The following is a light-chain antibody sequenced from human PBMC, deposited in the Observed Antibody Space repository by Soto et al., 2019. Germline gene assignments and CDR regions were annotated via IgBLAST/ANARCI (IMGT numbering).Light chain of an antibody. J-gene: IGLJ1*01. V-gene: IGLV2-14*03. CDR3: SSYTSSSTRV. CDR1: SSDVGAYDY. Sequence: QSALTQPAPVSGSPGQSIPISCTGTSSDVGAYDYVSWYQQHPDKAPKLMIYEVSNRPSGVSNRFSGSKSVNTATLTISGLQADDEADYYCSSYTSSSTRVFGTGTKVTVL. CDR2: EVS.